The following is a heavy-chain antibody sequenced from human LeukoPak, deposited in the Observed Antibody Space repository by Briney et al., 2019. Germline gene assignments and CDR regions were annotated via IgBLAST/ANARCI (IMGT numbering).Heavy chain of an antibody. V-gene: IGHV1-58*01. Sequence: ASVTVSCKASGFTFSRSGLEWVRQGRAPRPEWIGRLVVGSGNRDYAQKFQERVTITRDMSTSTAYMELSSLRSEDTAVYYCAADRDCSSASCYPYNFDSWGQGTLVTVSS. J-gene: IGHJ4*02. D-gene: IGHD2-2*01. CDR1: GFTFSRSG. CDR3: AADRDCSSASCYPYNFDS. CDR2: LVVGSGNR.